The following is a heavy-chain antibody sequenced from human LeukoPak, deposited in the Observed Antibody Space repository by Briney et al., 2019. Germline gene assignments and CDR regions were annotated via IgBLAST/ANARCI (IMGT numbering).Heavy chain of an antibody. CDR1: GFTFSSYE. D-gene: IGHD2-2*01. CDR2: ISRSGSTI. Sequence: PEGSLRLSCAASGFTFSSYEMNWVRQAPGKGLEWVSYISRSGSTIYYADSVKGRFTISRDNAKNSLYLQMNSLRAEDTAVYYCARDRVVSAAPSSDYYYGMDVWGQGTTVTVSS. J-gene: IGHJ6*02. V-gene: IGHV3-48*03. CDR3: ARDRVVSAAPSSDYYYGMDV.